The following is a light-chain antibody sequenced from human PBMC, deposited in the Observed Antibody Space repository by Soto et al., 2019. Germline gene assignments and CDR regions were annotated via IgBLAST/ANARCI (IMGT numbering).Light chain of an antibody. CDR2: SAS. Sequence: EVVLTQSPGTLSLSPGERVTLSCRASQSVASSYLAWYQQKPGRAPRLLFYSASSRATGIPDRFSGSGSGTDFTLTISRLEPEDFAVYFCQQYGSSPGLFTVGPGSKVDFK. J-gene: IGKJ3*01. CDR1: QSVASSY. V-gene: IGKV3-20*01. CDR3: QQYGSSPGLFT.